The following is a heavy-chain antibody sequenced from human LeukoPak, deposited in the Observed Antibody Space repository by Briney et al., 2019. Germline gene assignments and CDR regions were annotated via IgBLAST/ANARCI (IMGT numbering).Heavy chain of an antibody. Sequence: PGGSLRLSCAASGFIFSTYWMNWVRQAPGKGLEWVSFISSTGGTIYYADSVKGRFTVSRDNGKNSLLLQMNSLRAEDTALYYCARGYSRAAFDIWGQGTVVAVSS. CDR3: ARGYSRAAFDI. CDR2: ISSTGGTI. CDR1: GFIFSTYW. J-gene: IGHJ3*02. D-gene: IGHD2-15*01. V-gene: IGHV3-48*01.